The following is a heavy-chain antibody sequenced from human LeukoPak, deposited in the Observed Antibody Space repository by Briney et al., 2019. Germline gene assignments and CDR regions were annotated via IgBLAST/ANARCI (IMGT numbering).Heavy chain of an antibody. CDR2: ISTISSSSYI. J-gene: IGHJ4*02. V-gene: IGHV3-21*01. CDR3: ARRKEPDYYDSSLDYFDY. Sequence: PGGSLRLSCAASGFTFSRYAMNWVRQAPGKGLEWFSSISTISSSSYIHYADSMKGRFTSSRDNAKSSLYLQMNSLRAEDTAVYYCARRKEPDYYDSSLDYFDYWGQGTLVTVSS. D-gene: IGHD3-22*01. CDR1: GFTFSRYA.